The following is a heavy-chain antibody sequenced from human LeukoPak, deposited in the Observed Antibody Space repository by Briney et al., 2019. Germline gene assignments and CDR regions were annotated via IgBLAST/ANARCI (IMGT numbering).Heavy chain of an antibody. CDR1: GGSISSSSYY. CDR2: IYYSGST. CDR3: ARDSYGDYVD. J-gene: IGHJ4*02. D-gene: IGHD4-17*01. Sequence: KSSETLSLTCTVSGGSISSSSYYWGWIRQPPGKGLEWIGSIYYSGSTYYNPSLKSRVTISVDTSKNQFSLKLSSVTAADTAVYYCARDSYGDYVDWGQGTLVTVSS. V-gene: IGHV4-39*07.